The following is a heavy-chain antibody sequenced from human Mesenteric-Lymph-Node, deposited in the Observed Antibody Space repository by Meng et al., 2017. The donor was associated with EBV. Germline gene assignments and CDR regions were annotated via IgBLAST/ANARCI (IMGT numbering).Heavy chain of an antibody. D-gene: IGHD1-1*01. Sequence: QVRLVQSGAEVKKPGASVKLSCKASGYTFTNNGISWVRQAPGQGLEWMGWINPYNGNTNYAQRFQGRITVSTDSSTNTASMELRSLRSDDTAVYYCARERLDRSLVYWGQGTLVTVSS. J-gene: IGHJ4*02. CDR3: ARERLDRSLVY. CDR2: INPYNGNT. V-gene: IGHV1-18*01. CDR1: GYTFTNNG.